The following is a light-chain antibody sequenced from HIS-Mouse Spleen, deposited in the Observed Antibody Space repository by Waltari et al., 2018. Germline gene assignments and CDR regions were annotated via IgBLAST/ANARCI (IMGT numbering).Light chain of an antibody. CDR3: SSYAGSNNLV. CDR2: EVS. V-gene: IGLV2-8*01. J-gene: IGLJ2*01. Sequence: QSALTQPPSASGSPGQSVPISCTGTSRDVGGYNYVPWYQPHPGKAPKLMISEVSKRPSGVPDRFSGSKSGNTASLTVSGLQAEDEADYYCSSYAGSNNLVFGGGTKLTVL. CDR1: SRDVGGYNY.